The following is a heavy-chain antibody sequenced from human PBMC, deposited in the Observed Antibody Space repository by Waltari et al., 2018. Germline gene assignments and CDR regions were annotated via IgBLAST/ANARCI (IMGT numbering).Heavy chain of an antibody. V-gene: IGHV5-51*01. CDR2: IYPGDSNI. CDR3: ARRWGMVVGDDAFDV. Sequence: EVQLVQSGAEVKKPGESLKISCKGSGYTFTSHWIGWVRQKPGKGLEWMGLIYPGDSNIRQSPSFEGQVTISADTSTSTAFLRWSSLKASDSAIYYCARRWGMVVGDDAFDVWGQGTMVIVSS. CDR1: GYTFTSHW. J-gene: IGHJ3*01. D-gene: IGHD2-15*01.